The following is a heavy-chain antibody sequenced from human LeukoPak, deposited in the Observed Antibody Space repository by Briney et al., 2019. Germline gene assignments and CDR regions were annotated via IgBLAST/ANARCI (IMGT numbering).Heavy chain of an antibody. D-gene: IGHD5-24*01. CDR2: ISAYNGNT. Sequence: ASVKVSCKASGYTFTSYGFSWVRQAPGQGLEWVGWISAYNGNTNYAQKLQGRGTMTTDTSTSTAYMELRSLRSDDTAVYSCAASEMATIWGQGTMVTVSS. CDR3: AASEMATI. CDR1: GYTFTSYG. J-gene: IGHJ3*02. V-gene: IGHV1-18*01.